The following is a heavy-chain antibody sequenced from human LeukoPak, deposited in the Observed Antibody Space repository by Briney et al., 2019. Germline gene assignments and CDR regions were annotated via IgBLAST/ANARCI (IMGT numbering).Heavy chain of an antibody. J-gene: IGHJ4*02. CDR2: ISSSSSYI. D-gene: IGHD6-19*01. CDR3: ARDFGSGWYFDY. CDR1: GFTFSSYS. V-gene: IGHV3-21*01. Sequence: GGSLRLSCAASGFTFSSYSMNWVRQAPGKGLEWVSSISSSSSYIYYADSVKGRFTISRDNAKNSPYLQMNSLRAEDTAVYYCARDFGSGWYFDYWGQGTLVTVSS.